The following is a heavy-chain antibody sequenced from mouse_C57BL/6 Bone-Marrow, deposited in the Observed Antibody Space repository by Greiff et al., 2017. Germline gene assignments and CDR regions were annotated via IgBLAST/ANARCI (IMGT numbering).Heavy chain of an antibody. Sequence: QVQLQQSGPELVKPGASVKISCKASGYAFSSSWMNWVKQRPGKGLEWIGRIYPGDGDTNYNGKFKGKATLTADKSSSTAYMQLSSLTSEDSAVYFCARSGIYCDYWGQGTTLTVSS. CDR3: ARSGIYCDY. CDR2: IYPGDGDT. CDR1: GYAFSSSW. V-gene: IGHV1-82*01. J-gene: IGHJ2*01.